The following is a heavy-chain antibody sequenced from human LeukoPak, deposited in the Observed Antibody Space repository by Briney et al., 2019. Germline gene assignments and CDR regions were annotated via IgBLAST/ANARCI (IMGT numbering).Heavy chain of an antibody. CDR1: GFTFSSYA. Sequence: PGGSLRRSCAASGFTFSSYAMSWVRQAPGKGLEWVSAISGSGGSTYYADSVKGRFTISRDNSKNTLYLQMNSLRAEDTAVYYCAKGKYSSGWYYFDYWGQGTLVTVSS. V-gene: IGHV3-23*01. CDR2: ISGSGGST. D-gene: IGHD6-19*01. J-gene: IGHJ4*02. CDR3: AKGKYSSGWYYFDY.